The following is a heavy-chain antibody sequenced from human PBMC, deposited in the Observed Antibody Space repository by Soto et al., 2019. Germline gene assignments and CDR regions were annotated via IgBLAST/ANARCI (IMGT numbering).Heavy chain of an antibody. Sequence: PSQTQSHTCTVSGGTIRSVSYYWSWNRQPPGKGLEWIGYIYYSGSTNYNPSLKSRVTISVDTSKSQFSLKLSSVTAANTAVYHWATTVRGPYGMNVWGQVTTVTASS. J-gene: IGHJ6*02. CDR2: IYYSGST. CDR3: ATTVRGPYGMNV. D-gene: IGHD3-10*01. V-gene: IGHV4-61*01. CDR1: GGTIRSVSYY.